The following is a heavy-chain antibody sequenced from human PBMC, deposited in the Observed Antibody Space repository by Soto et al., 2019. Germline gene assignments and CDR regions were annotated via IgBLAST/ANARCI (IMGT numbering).Heavy chain of an antibody. CDR2: ISGSGGST. CDR1: GFTFSSYA. CDR3: AKVACSGGSCYSGLDY. V-gene: IGHV3-23*01. D-gene: IGHD2-15*01. Sequence: ESGGGLVQPGGSLRLSCAASGFTFSSYAMSWVRQAPGKGLEWVSAISGSGGSTYYADSVKGRFTISRDNSKNTLYLQMNSLRAEDTAVYYCAKVACSGGSCYSGLDYWGQGTLVTVSS. J-gene: IGHJ4*02.